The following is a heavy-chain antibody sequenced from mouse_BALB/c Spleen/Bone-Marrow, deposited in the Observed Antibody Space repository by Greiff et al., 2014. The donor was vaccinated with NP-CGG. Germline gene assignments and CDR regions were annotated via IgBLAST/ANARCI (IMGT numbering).Heavy chain of an antibody. V-gene: IGHV14-3*02. CDR3: AIYYYGSSGFAY. J-gene: IGHJ3*01. CDR2: IDPANGNT. Sequence: EVQLQQSGAELVKPGASVKLSCTASGFNIKDTYMHWVKQRPEQGLEWIGRIDPANGNTKYDPKFQGKATITADTSSNTAYLQPSGQTSEDSAVYYCAIYYYGSSGFAYWGQGTLVTVSA. D-gene: IGHD1-1*01. CDR1: GFNIKDTY.